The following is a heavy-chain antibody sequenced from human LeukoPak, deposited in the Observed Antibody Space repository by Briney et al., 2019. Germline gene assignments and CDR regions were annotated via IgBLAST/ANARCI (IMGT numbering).Heavy chain of an antibody. CDR1: GFTFSSYS. J-gene: IGHJ4*02. D-gene: IGHD3-9*01. V-gene: IGHV3-48*04. CDR2: ISSSSSTI. Sequence: GGSLRLSCAASGFTFSSYSMNWVRQAPGKGLEWVSYISSSSSTIYYADSVKGRFTISRDNAMNSLYLQMNSLRAEDTAVYYCARDVKNYDILTGYYNWGQGTLVTVSS. CDR3: ARDVKNYDILTGYYN.